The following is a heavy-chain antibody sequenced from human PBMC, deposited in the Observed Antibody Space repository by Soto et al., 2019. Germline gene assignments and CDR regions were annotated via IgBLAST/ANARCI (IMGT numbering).Heavy chain of an antibody. J-gene: IGHJ6*03. V-gene: IGHV1-18*01. Sequence: RLEWMGWISGYNGNTHYSQKFQGKVTMTTDTSTSTAYMELGNLRSDDTAVYYCAKADSNYAGRFSYYYMDVWGTGTMVIVTS. D-gene: IGHD4-4*01. CDR3: AKADSNYAGRFSYYYMDV. CDR2: ISGYNGNT.